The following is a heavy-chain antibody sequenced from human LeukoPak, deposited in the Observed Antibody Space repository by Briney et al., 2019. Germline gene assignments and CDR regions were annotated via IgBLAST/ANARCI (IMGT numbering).Heavy chain of an antibody. V-gene: IGHV3-23*01. Sequence: GGTLRLSCAASGFTFSSYGMSWVRQAPGKGLEWVSAISGSGGSTYYADSGKGRFTISRDNSKNTLYLQMNSLRAEDTAVYYCAKVPTRSQRLNGITMVRGVTGYWGQGTLVTVSS. J-gene: IGHJ4*02. CDR2: ISGSGGST. CDR1: GFTFSSYG. CDR3: AKVPTRSQRLNGITMVRGVTGY. D-gene: IGHD3-10*01.